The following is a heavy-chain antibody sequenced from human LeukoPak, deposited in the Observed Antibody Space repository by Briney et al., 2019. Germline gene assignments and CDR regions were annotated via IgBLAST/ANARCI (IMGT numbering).Heavy chain of an antibody. V-gene: IGHV1-69*05. CDR1: GGTFSSYA. J-gene: IGHJ4*02. CDR3: ARDEGGYSYGRVDY. D-gene: IGHD5-18*01. CDR2: IIPIFGTA. Sequence: ASVKVSCKASGGTFSSYAISWVRQAPGQGLEWMGRIIPIFGTANYAQKFQGRVTITTDESTSTAYMELSSLRSGDTAVYYCARDEGGYSYGRVDYWGQGILVTVSS.